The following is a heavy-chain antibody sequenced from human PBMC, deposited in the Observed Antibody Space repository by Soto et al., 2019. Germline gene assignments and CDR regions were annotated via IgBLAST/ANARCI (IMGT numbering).Heavy chain of an antibody. CDR1: GFTFSSYA. D-gene: IGHD3-3*01. Sequence: EVQLLESGGGLVQPGGSLRLSCAASGFTFSSYAMSWVRQAPGKGLEWVSAISGSGGSTYYADSVKGRFTISRDNSKNTLYLQMNSLRAEDKAVYYCAKDYFWSGYYDRYYFDYWGQGTLVTVSS. CDR2: ISGSGGST. J-gene: IGHJ4*02. CDR3: AKDYFWSGYYDRYYFDY. V-gene: IGHV3-23*01.